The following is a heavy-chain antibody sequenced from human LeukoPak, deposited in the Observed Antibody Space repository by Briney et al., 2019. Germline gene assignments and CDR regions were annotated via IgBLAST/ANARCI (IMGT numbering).Heavy chain of an antibody. Sequence: GGSLRLSCVVSGFTFSTHGFHSVRQAPGKGLEWVSVIWHDGGRKEYADSVRGRFTISRDNSNLYLQMNSLRAEDTAIYYCARDIGNSGFNLDYWGQGTPVTASS. J-gene: IGHJ4*02. CDR1: GFTFSTHG. D-gene: IGHD5-12*01. CDR2: IWHDGGRK. V-gene: IGHV3-33*01. CDR3: ARDIGNSGFNLDY.